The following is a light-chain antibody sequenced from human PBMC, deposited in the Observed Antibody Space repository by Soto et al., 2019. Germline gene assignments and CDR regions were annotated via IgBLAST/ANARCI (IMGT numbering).Light chain of an antibody. J-gene: IGKJ4*01. CDR1: QSIGRNF. CDR2: DAS. CDR3: HQYAHSPLT. V-gene: IGKV3-20*01. Sequence: EIVLTQSPGTLSLSPGESATLSCRASQSIGRNFLAWFQHKPGQAPRLLIYDASNRATGVPDRFSGSGSGTDFTLSVTRLEPEDCACYYCHQYAHSPLTFGGGTTVEIK.